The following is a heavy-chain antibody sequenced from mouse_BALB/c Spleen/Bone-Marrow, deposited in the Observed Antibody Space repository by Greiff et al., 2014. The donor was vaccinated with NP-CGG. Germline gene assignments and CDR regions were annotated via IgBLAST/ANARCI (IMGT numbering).Heavy chain of an antibody. CDR1: GFTFSIFG. J-gene: IGHJ2*01. CDR2: ISSGSNSI. D-gene: IGHD4-1*01. V-gene: IGHV5-17*02. CDR3: TRGGNWDDFDY. Sequence: DVHLVESGGGLVQPGGSRKLSCAASGFTFSIFGMHWVRQAPEKGLEWVAYISSGSNSIFYADTVKGRFTISRDNPKNTLFLQMTSLRSEDTAMYYCTRGGNWDDFDYWGQGTTLTVSS.